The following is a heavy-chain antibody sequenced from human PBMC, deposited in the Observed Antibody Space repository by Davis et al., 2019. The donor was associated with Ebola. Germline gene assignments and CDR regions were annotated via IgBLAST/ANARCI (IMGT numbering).Heavy chain of an antibody. V-gene: IGHV5-51*01. CDR3: ARQEGKGFDL. Sequence: GESLKLPCQGSGYSFADYWIGRVRQMPGKGLEWVGVSFPGDSTTNYSPSFQGQVNISVDKSISTAYLQWSSLKASDTAMYYCARQEGKGFDLWVRGTLVTVSS. CDR2: SFPGDSTT. J-gene: IGHJ2*01. CDR1: GYSFADYW.